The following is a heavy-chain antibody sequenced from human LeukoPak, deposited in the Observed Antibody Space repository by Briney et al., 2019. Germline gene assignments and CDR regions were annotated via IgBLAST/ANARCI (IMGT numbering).Heavy chain of an antibody. CDR1: GYSFTTYD. D-gene: IGHD6-19*01. V-gene: IGHV1-8*03. CDR3: ARVAVSIDY. CDR2: MNLKSGYT. J-gene: IGHJ4*02. Sequence: ASVKVSCKASGYSFTTYDINWVRQATGQGLEWMGWMNLKSGYTGYAQKFQGRVTITRDTSTSTVYMELSSLRSEDTAVYYCARVAVSIDYWGQGTLVTVSS.